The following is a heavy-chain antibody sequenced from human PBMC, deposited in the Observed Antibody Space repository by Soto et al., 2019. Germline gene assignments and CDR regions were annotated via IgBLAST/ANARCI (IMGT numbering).Heavy chain of an antibody. Sequence: GGSLRLSCAASGFTFSSYWMSWVRQAPGKGLEWVANIKQDGSEKYYVDSVKGRFTISRDNAKNSLYLQMNSLRAEDTAVYYCARDSSSYDYGDYFDYWGQGTLVTVSS. V-gene: IGHV3-7*01. CDR2: IKQDGSEK. CDR3: ARDSSSYDYGDYFDY. J-gene: IGHJ4*02. CDR1: GFTFSSYW. D-gene: IGHD4-17*01.